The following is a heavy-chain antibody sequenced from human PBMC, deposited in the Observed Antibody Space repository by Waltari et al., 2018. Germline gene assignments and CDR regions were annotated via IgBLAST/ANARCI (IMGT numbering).Heavy chain of an antibody. CDR2: INQDGRDK. V-gene: IGHV3-7*01. CDR3: ARDVPNGYFDY. CDR1: GFTFKNYW. J-gene: IGHJ4*02. Sequence: EVHLVQSGGGLIQPGGSLRLPCGLSGFTFKNYWMTWVRQAPGKGLEWVANINQDGRDKNYVDSVEGRFTISRDNAQNSVYLQMNSLRAEDTAVYYCARDVPNGYFDYWGSGTLVTVSS. D-gene: IGHD1-1*01.